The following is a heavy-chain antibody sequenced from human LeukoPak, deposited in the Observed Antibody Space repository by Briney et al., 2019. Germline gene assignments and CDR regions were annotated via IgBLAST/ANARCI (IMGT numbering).Heavy chain of an antibody. CDR2: INTDGSST. V-gene: IGHV3-74*01. CDR1: GVTFSSYW. CDR3: ARRVAVEKFDS. J-gene: IGHJ4*02. D-gene: IGHD6-19*01. Sequence: PGGSLRLSCAASGVTFSSYWMHWVRQAPGKGLVWVSRINTDGSSTNYADSVKGRLTISRDNAKNTLYLQMNSLRAEDTAVYYCARRVAVEKFDSWGQGTLVIVSS.